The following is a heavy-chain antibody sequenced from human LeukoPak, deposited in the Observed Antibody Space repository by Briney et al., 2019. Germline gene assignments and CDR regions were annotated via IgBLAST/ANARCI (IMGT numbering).Heavy chain of an antibody. Sequence: GRSLRLSCAASGFTFGDYAMHWVRQAPGKGLEWVSGISWNSGSIGYADSVKGRFTISRDNAKNSLYLQMNSLRAEDTALYYCAKGGIVVVPAAMAFDIWGQGTIVTVSS. V-gene: IGHV3-9*01. D-gene: IGHD2-2*01. CDR3: AKGGIVVVPAAMAFDI. J-gene: IGHJ3*02. CDR2: ISWNSGSI. CDR1: GFTFGDYA.